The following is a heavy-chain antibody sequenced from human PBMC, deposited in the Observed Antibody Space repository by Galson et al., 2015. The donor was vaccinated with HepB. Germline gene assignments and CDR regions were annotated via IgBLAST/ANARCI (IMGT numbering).Heavy chain of an antibody. Sequence: SVKVSCKASGYSFNFYSIHWMRQAPGHRLEWMGRVNAGNGDTRYSQKFQDRITLTRDTSATTTYMELSSMESEDTAVYYCVSGGQWPQFYFFDYWGQGTLVTVSS. CDR3: VSGGQWPQFYFFDY. CDR1: GYSFNFYS. CDR2: VNAGNGDT. D-gene: IGHD5-24*01. J-gene: IGHJ4*02. V-gene: IGHV1-3*01.